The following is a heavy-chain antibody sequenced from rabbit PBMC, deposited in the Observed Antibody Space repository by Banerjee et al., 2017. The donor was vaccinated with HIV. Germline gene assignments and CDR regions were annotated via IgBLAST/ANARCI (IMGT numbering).Heavy chain of an antibody. D-gene: IGHD4-1*01. J-gene: IGHJ4*01. Sequence: QSLEESGGDLVKPGASLTLTCTASGISFTNTYYICWVRQAPGKGLEWIGCIYTGSDSTYYASWVNGRFTISKTSSTTVTLQMTSLTAADTATYFCARDLAGVVGWNLNLWGPGTLVTVS. CDR3: ARDLAGVVGWNLNL. CDR2: IYTGSDST. CDR1: GISFTNTYY. V-gene: IGHV1S40*01.